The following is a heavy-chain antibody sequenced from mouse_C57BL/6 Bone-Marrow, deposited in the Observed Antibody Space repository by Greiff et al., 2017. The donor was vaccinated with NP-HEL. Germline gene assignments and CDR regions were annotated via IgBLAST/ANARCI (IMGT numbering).Heavy chain of an antibody. D-gene: IGHD1-1*01. CDR3: TTVIFITTVVARYAMDY. Sequence: VQLKQSGAELVRPGASVKLSCTASGFNIKDDYMHWVKQRPEQGLEWIGWIDPENGDTEYASKFQGKATITADTSSNTAYLQLSSLTSEDTAVYYCTTVIFITTVVARYAMDYWGQGTSVTVSS. V-gene: IGHV14-4*01. CDR2: IDPENGDT. CDR1: GFNIKDDY. J-gene: IGHJ4*01.